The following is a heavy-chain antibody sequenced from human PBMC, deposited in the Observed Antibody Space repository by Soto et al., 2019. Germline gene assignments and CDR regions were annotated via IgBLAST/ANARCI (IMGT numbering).Heavy chain of an antibody. Sequence: GSLRLSCAASGFTFSDYYMSRIRQAPGKGLEYISYISSSSGSTNYADSVKGRFTISRDNAKNSLYLQMSSLRAEDTAVYYCARDRGGYDRLYYYHGMDVWGQGTTVTVSS. CDR1: GFTFSDYY. J-gene: IGHJ6*02. CDR2: ISSSSGST. D-gene: IGHD5-12*01. CDR3: ARDRGGYDRLYYYHGMDV. V-gene: IGHV3-11*06.